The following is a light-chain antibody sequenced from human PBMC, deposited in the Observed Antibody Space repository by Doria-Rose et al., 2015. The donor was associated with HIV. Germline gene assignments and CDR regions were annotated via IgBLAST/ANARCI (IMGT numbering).Light chain of an antibody. Sequence: QSVVTQEPSSSVSLGGTVTLTCGLTSGPVTGAYYPSWHQQPPRQAPRTLIYNTYSLSSGVSDRFSGSILGNKAALTISGAQADDESDYYCVLYMGSGIWMFGGGTKLTVL. CDR2: NTY. CDR3: VLYMGSGIWM. CDR1: SGPVTGAYY. J-gene: IGLJ3*02. V-gene: IGLV8-61*01.